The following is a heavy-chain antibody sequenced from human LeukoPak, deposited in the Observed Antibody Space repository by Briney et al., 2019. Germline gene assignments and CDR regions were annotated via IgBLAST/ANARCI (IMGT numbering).Heavy chain of an antibody. V-gene: IGHV1-2*02. CDR1: GYTFTGYY. D-gene: IGHD3-10*01. CDR3: ARDRPGGTGSYYFDY. J-gene: IGHJ4*02. Sequence: ASVKVSCKASGYTFTGYYMHWVRQAPGQGLEWMGWINPNSGGTNYAQKFQGRVTMTRDTSISTAYMELSRLRSDDTAVYYCARDRPGGTGSYYFDYWGQGTLVTVSS. CDR2: INPNSGGT.